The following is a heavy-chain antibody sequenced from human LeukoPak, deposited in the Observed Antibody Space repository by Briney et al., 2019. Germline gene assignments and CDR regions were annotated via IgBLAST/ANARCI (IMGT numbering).Heavy chain of an antibody. Sequence: PGGSLRLSCAASGFTFSSYGMHWVRQAPGKGLEWVAVISYDGSNKYYADSVKGRFTISRDNSKNTLYLQMNSLRVEDTAVYYCARARGYYDSSGYYYGMDVWGQGTTVTVSS. CDR2: ISYDGSNK. CDR1: GFTFSSYG. V-gene: IGHV3-30*03. CDR3: ARARGYYDSSGYYYGMDV. J-gene: IGHJ6*02. D-gene: IGHD3-22*01.